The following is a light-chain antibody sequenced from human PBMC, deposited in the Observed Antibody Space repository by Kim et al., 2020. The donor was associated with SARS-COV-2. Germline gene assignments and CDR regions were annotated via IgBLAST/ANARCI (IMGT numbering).Light chain of an antibody. CDR2: DNN. V-gene: IGLV1-51*01. J-gene: IGLJ2*01. CDR1: SYNIGNNY. CDR3: GTWDASLGGLV. Sequence: QMVTIPGAESSYNIGNNYVSWYQQLPGKAPKLLIYDNNKRPSGIPDRFSGSKSGTSAALGITGLQTGDEADFYCGTWDASLGGLVFGGGTQLTVL.